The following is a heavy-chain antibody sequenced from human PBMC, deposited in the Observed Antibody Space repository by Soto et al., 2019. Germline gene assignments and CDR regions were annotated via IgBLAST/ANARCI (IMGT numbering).Heavy chain of an antibody. CDR3: ARAPRYFDILTGSYYFDY. CDR2: IDYSGST. V-gene: IGHV4-31*03. J-gene: IGHJ4*02. Sequence: PSETLSLTCTVSGGSITSGGYYWSWIRRHPGKGLEWIGYIDYSGSTDYNPSLKSRVTISVDTSKNLFSLKVSSVTAADTAVYYCARAPRYFDILTGSYYFDYWGQGTLVTVSS. CDR1: GGSITSGGYY. D-gene: IGHD3-9*01.